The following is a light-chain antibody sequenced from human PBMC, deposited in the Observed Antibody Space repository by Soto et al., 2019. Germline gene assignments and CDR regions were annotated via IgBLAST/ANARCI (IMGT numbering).Light chain of an antibody. CDR1: KNDIGVYDF. J-gene: IGLJ2*01. CDR2: EVV. CDR3: ASYTSSSTSVI. Sequence: QSALTQSPSASGSPGQSVTISCTGTKNDIGVYDFVSWYQHHPGKAPRLIIYEVVQRPSGVPDRFSGSKSGNTASLTVSGLQAADEADYYCASYTSSSTSVIFGRGTKVTVL. V-gene: IGLV2-8*01.